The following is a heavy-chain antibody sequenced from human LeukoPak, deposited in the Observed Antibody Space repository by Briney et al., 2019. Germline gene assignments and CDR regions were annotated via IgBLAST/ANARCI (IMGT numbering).Heavy chain of an antibody. D-gene: IGHD1-26*01. V-gene: IGHV4-39*01. CDR3: ARLERVGATKN. CDR2: IYYSGST. J-gene: IGHJ4*02. Sequence: PSETLSLTCTVSGGSISSSSYYWGWIRQPPGKGLEWIGSIYYSGSTYYNPSLKSRVTISVDTSKNQFSLKLSSVTAADTAVYYCARLERVGATKNWGQGTLVTVSS. CDR1: GGSISSSSYY.